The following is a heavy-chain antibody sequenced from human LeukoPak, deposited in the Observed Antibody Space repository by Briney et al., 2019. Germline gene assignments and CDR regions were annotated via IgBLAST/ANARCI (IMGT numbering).Heavy chain of an antibody. CDR3: ARDLMSGDFWSGYGFDY. J-gene: IGHJ4*02. D-gene: IGHD3-3*01. CDR1: GYTFTSYD. CDR2: MNPNSGNT. V-gene: IGHV1-8*01. Sequence: GASVKVPCKASGYTFTSYDINWVRQATGQGLEWMGWMNPNSGNTGYAQKFQGRVTMTRNTSISTAYMELSSLRSEDTAVYYCARDLMSGDFWSGYGFDYWGQGTLVTVSS.